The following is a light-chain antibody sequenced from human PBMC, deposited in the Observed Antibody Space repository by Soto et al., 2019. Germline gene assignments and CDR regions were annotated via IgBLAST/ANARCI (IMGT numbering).Light chain of an antibody. J-gene: IGKJ5*01. V-gene: IGKV3-20*01. CDR3: QQYGSSP. CDR2: GAS. Sequence: EIVLTQSPGTLSLSPGERATLSCRASQSVSSSYLAWYQQKPGQAPRLLIYGASSRATGIPDRFSGSGSGTNFTFTVSRLQSEDLAVYYCQQYGSSPFGQGTRLEIK. CDR1: QSVSSSY.